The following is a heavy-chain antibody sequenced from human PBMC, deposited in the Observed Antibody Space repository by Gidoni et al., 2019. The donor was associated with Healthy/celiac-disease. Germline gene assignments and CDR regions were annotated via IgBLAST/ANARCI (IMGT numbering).Heavy chain of an antibody. Sequence: QVQLVQSGAEVKKPGSSVKVSCKASGGTFSSYAISWVRQAPGQGLEWMGGIIPIFGTANYAQKFQGRVTITADESTSTAYMELSSLRSEDTAVYYCASRLLLWFGELLPLPPVYYYYGMDVWGQGTTVTVSS. CDR1: GGTFSSYA. CDR2: IIPIFGTA. J-gene: IGHJ6*02. D-gene: IGHD3-10*01. V-gene: IGHV1-69*01. CDR3: ASRLLLWFGELLPLPPVYYYYGMDV.